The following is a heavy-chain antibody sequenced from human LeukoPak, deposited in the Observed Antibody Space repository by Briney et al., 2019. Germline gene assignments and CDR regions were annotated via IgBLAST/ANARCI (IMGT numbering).Heavy chain of an antibody. Sequence: SETLSLTCTVSGGSISSYYWSWIRQPPGKGLEWIGYIYYSGSTNYNPSLKSRVTISVDTSKNQFSLKLSSVTAADTAVYYCARWGFSNYDILTIDYWGQGTLVTVSS. J-gene: IGHJ4*02. V-gene: IGHV4-59*08. D-gene: IGHD3-9*01. CDR3: ARWGFSNYDILTIDY. CDR2: IYYSGST. CDR1: GGSISSYY.